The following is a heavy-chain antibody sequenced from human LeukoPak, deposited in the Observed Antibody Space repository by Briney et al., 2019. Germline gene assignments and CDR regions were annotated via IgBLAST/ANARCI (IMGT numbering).Heavy chain of an antibody. Sequence: GGSLRLSCEDSGFTFRSYEMNWVRQAPGKGLEWIAYLSSSGSAFSYADSVKGRFTISRDNAKNSLYLQMNSLRAEDTAVYYCAKEGKTRNWNYFQAKPVYWGQGTLVTVSS. CDR3: AKEGKTRNWNYFQAKPVY. D-gene: IGHD1-7*01. CDR2: LSSSGSAF. V-gene: IGHV3-48*03. CDR1: GFTFRSYE. J-gene: IGHJ4*02.